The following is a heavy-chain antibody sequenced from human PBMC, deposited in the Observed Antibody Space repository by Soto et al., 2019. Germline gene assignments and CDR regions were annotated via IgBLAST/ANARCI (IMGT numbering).Heavy chain of an antibody. Sequence: ASVKVSCKASGYTFTSYDINWVRLATGQGLEWMGWMNPNSGNTGYAQKFQGRVTMTRNTSISTAYMELSSLRSEDTAVYYCARGRGGYYNFVYYYYGMDVWGQGATVTVSS. CDR2: MNPNSGNT. CDR1: GYTFTSYD. J-gene: IGHJ6*02. CDR3: ARGRGGYYNFVYYYYGMDV. V-gene: IGHV1-8*01. D-gene: IGHD3-3*01.